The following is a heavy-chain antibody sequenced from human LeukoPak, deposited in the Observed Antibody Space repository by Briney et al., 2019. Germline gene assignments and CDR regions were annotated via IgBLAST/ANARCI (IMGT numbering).Heavy chain of an antibody. CDR1: GFSFSSYT. J-gene: IGHJ4*02. Sequence: GGTLCLSCAASGFSFSSYTMSWVRKPPGTGLERVSAMSGGGSSTYSSASVKGRFIISRDKSTNPLYLPMKSRGAEDTAVYYCAKDPSLITIFGVDFDYWGQGTPVTVSS. D-gene: IGHD3-3*01. V-gene: IGHV3-23*01. CDR2: MSGGGSST. CDR3: AKDPSLITIFGVDFDY.